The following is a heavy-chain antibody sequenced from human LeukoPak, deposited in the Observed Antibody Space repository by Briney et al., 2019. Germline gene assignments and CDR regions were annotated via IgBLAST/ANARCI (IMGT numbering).Heavy chain of an antibody. CDR1: GGSISSGGYY. CDR3: ARDRLLNGSGDYYYYYGMDV. D-gene: IGHD3-10*01. Sequence: ASVTLSLTCTVSGGSISSGGYYWSWIRQHPGKGLEWIGYIYYSGSTYYNPSLKSRVTISVDTSKNQFSLKLSSVTAADTAVYYCARDRLLNGSGDYYYYYGMDVWGQGTTVTVSS. J-gene: IGHJ6*02. V-gene: IGHV4-31*03. CDR2: IYYSGST.